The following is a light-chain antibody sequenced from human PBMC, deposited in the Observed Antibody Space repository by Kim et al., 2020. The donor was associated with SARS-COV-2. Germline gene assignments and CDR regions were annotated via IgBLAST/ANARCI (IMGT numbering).Light chain of an antibody. Sequence: PGQRVTLPCSEGSSNLGSNYVYWYQQLPGTAPKLLIYRNNQRPSGVPDRFSGSKSGTSASLAISGLRSEDEADYYCAAWDDSLVVFGGGTQLTVL. CDR3: AAWDDSLVV. V-gene: IGLV1-47*01. J-gene: IGLJ3*02. CDR2: RNN. CDR1: SSNLGSNY.